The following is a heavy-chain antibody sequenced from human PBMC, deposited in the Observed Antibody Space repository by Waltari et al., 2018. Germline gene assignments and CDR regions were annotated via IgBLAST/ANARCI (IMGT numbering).Heavy chain of an antibody. D-gene: IGHD2-15*01. CDR1: GDSMRSTDW. CDR2: VQRSGRT. J-gene: IGHJ4*02. Sequence: QLQLQESGPGLVKPSGTLSLTCAVSGDSMRSTDWWSWVRQSPGKGLEWIGQVQRSGRTNYNPSFASRVTMSVDTSTNQFSLKVTSATAADTAVYFCARDRGRGIYLDSWGQGTLVTVSP. CDR3: ARDRGRGIYLDS. V-gene: IGHV4-4*02.